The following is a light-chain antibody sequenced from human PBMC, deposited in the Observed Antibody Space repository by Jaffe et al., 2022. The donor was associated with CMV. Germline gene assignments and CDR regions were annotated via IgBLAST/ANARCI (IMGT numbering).Light chain of an antibody. V-gene: IGKV1-9*01. CDR3: QQTNSFPS. CDR1: QDISNY. CDR2: SAS. Sequence: IPLTQSPSSLSAFVGDRVTITCRASQDISNYLAWYQQKPGKAPNLLIYSASTLQSGVPSRFRGSGFGTDFTLTISSLQPEDFATYYCQQTNSFPSFGGGTKVEIK. J-gene: IGKJ4*01.